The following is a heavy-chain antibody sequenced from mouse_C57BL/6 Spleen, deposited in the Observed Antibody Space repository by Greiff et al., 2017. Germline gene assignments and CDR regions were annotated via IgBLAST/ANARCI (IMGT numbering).Heavy chain of an antibody. CDR3: ARGAITTVVSTEGFAY. Sequence: QVQLQQSGAELVKPGASVKLSCKASGYTFTSYWMHWVKQRPGQGLEWIGMIHPNSGSTNYNEKFKSKATLTVDKSSSTAYMQLSSLTSGDSAVYYCARGAITTVVSTEGFAYWGQGTLVTVSA. D-gene: IGHD1-1*01. CDR1: GYTFTSYW. CDR2: IHPNSGST. V-gene: IGHV1-64*01. J-gene: IGHJ3*01.